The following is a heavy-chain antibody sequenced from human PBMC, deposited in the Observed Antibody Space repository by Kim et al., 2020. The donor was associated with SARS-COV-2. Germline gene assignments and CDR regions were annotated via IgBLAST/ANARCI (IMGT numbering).Heavy chain of an antibody. D-gene: IGHD6-19*01. J-gene: IGHJ5*02. CDR3: PRGGYSSGRPPLYNWFDP. CDR2: IIPIFGTT. V-gene: IGHV1-69*13. CDR1: GGTFSNYA. Sequence: SVTVSCKASGGTFSNYAISWVRQAPGQRLEWMGGIIPIFGTTHYAQKFQGRVTITADESTSTAYMDLNSLRSEDTAVYYCPRGGYSSGRPPLYNWFDPWGQGTVVTVSS.